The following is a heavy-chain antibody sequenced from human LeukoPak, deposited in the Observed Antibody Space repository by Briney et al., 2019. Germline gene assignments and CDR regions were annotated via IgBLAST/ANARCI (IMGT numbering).Heavy chain of an antibody. Sequence: GESLKISCKGSGYSFTSYWIGWVRQMPGKGLEWMGIIYPGDSDTRYSPSFQGQFTISADKSISTAYLQWSSLKASDTAMYYCARSFTSSYCSSTSCYASPLDYWGQGTLVTVSS. CDR1: GYSFTSYW. J-gene: IGHJ4*02. V-gene: IGHV5-51*01. CDR3: ARSFTSSYCSSTSCYASPLDY. CDR2: IYPGDSDT. D-gene: IGHD2-2*01.